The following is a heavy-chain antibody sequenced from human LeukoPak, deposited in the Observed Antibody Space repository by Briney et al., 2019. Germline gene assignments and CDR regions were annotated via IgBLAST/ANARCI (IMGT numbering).Heavy chain of an antibody. J-gene: IGHJ4*02. CDR1: GVSISSYY. CDR2: IYYSGST. V-gene: IGHV4-59*12. D-gene: IGHD3-22*01. CDR3: ARGSYDSSGYYFDY. Sequence: SEALSLTCTVSGVSISSYYWSWIRQPPGKGLEWIGYIYYSGSTNYSPSLKSRVTISVDTSKNQFSLKLSSVTAADTAVYYCARGSYDSSGYYFDYWGQGTLVTVSS.